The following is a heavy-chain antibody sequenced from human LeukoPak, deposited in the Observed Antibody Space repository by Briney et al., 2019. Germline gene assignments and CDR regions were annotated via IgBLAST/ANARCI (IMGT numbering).Heavy chain of an antibody. D-gene: IGHD1-26*01. CDR1: GGSISDYY. Sequence: SETLSLTCAVSGGSISDYYWSWIRQPPGKGLEWIGYIYYSGSTNCNPSLKSRVTISVDTSKNQFSLKLSSVTAADTAVYYCARDRRRELLHAFDIWGQGTMVTVSS. CDR3: ARDRRRELLHAFDI. CDR2: IYYSGST. J-gene: IGHJ3*02. V-gene: IGHV4-59*01.